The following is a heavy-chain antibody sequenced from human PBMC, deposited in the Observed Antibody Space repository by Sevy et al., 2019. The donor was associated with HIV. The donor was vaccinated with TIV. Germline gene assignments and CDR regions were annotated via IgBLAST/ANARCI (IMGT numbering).Heavy chain of an antibody. J-gene: IGHJ4*02. CDR2: ISGSGGST. CDR3: AKDGTQDSSGPSRYFDY. D-gene: IGHD3-22*01. CDR1: GFTFNNYA. Sequence: GGSLRLSCAASGFTFNNYAMTWVRQAPGKGLEWVSGISGSGGSTYYADSVKGRFTISRDNSKNTLYLQMNSLRDEDTAVYYCAKDGTQDSSGPSRYFDYWGQGTLVTVSS. V-gene: IGHV3-23*01.